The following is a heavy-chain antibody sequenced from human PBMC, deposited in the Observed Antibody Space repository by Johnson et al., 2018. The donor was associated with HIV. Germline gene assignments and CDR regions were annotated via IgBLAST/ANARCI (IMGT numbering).Heavy chain of an antibody. CDR1: GVTISDSY. Sequence: EVQLVESGGGVVQPGRSLRLSCAASGVTISDSYMSWLRQAPGKGLVWVSVIYRGGSKYYADSVKGRFTISRDNSKNTLYLQMNSLRAEDTAVYYCARGEYQLLSGGFAFDIWGQGTMVTVSS. CDR3: ARGEYQLLSGGFAFDI. D-gene: IGHD2-2*01. V-gene: IGHV3-66*02. CDR2: IYRGGSK. J-gene: IGHJ3*02.